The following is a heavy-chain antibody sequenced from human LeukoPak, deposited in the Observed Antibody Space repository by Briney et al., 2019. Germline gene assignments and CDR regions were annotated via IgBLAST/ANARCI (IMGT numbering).Heavy chain of an antibody. D-gene: IGHD3-10*01. V-gene: IGHV1-2*02. J-gene: IGHJ4*02. CDR2: MKPSTGAT. Sequence: ASVKVSCKPSGYTFTGYDIHWVRRAPGQGLQWMGWMKPSTGATNYAQEFQGRVTMTRDTSVGTAHMELSRLTPDDTALYYCARDYYGSGSYSRDYWGQGTLVTVSS. CDR3: ARDYYGSGSYSRDY. CDR1: GYTFTGYD.